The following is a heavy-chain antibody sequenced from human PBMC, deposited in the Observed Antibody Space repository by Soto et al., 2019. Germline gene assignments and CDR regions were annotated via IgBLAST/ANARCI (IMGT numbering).Heavy chain of an antibody. J-gene: IGHJ6*02. CDR1: GYTFTGYY. CDR2: INPNSGGT. CDR3: ASRQRIAATYYYGMDV. V-gene: IGHV1-2*04. D-gene: IGHD6-6*01. Sequence: ASVKVSCKASGYTFTGYYMHWVRQAPGQGLEWMGWINPNSGGTNYAQKFQGWVTMTRDTSISTAYMELSRLRSDDTAVYYCASRQRIAATYYYGMDVWGQGTTVTVSS.